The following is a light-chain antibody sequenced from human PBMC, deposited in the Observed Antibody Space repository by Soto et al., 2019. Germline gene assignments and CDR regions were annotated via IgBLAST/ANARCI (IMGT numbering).Light chain of an antibody. CDR2: DAS. J-gene: IGKJ4*01. V-gene: IGKV1-5*01. Sequence: DIQMTQSPSTLSASVGDRVTITCRASQSVRSWLAWYQQKPGKAPKFLIYDASSLESGVPSRFSGSGSGTEFTLTISSLQPDYFATYYCQQYDNYPLTFGGGTKVEI. CDR3: QQYDNYPLT. CDR1: QSVRSW.